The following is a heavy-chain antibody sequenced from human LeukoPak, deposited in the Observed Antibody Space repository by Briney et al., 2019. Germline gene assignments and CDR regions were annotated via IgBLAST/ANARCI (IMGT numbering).Heavy chain of an antibody. CDR2: IKQDGSEK. V-gene: IGHV3-7*01. Sequence: GGSLRLSCAASGFTFSSYWMSWVRQAPGKGLEWVANIKQDGSEKYYVDSVKGRFTISRDNAKNSLYLQMNSLRAEDTAVYYCARVPNYYYDSSAYYRFDYWGQETLVTVSS. J-gene: IGHJ4*02. CDR1: GFTFSSYW. D-gene: IGHD3-22*01. CDR3: ARVPNYYYDSSAYYRFDY.